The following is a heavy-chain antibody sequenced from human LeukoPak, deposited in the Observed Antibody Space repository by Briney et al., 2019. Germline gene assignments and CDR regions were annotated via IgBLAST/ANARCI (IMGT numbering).Heavy chain of an antibody. J-gene: IGHJ4*02. D-gene: IGHD7-27*01. CDR3: SRGNWGSSGGHC. Sequence: GGSLRLSCAASGFTFSSYGINWVRQAPGKGLEWVANIKEDGSDKRYAESVKGRFTISRDNAENTLYLQLSSLRAEDTAVYYCSRGNWGSSGGHCWGQGTLVTVSS. V-gene: IGHV3-7*01. CDR2: IKEDGSDK. CDR1: GFTFSSYG.